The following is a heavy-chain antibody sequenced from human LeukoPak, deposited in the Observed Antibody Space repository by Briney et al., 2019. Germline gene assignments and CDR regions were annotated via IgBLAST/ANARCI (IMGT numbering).Heavy chain of an antibody. D-gene: IGHD2-15*01. CDR1: GYTFTSYG. CDR3: ARGVVVAATLIVHGMDV. J-gene: IGHJ6*02. CDR2: ISAYNGNT. V-gene: IGHV1-18*01. Sequence: ASVKVSCKASGYTFTSYGISWVRQAPGQGLEWMGWISAYNGNTNYAQKLQGRVTMTTDTSTSTAYMELSSLRSEDTAVYYCARGVVVAATLIVHGMDVWGQGTTVTVSS.